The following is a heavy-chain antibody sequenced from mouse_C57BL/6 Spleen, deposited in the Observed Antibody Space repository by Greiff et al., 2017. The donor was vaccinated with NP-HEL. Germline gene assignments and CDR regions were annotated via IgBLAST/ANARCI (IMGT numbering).Heavy chain of an antibody. V-gene: IGHV2-2*01. J-gene: IGHJ4*01. CDR1: GFSLTSYG. Sequence: VKLMESGPGLVQPSQSLSITCTVSGFSLTSYGVHWVRQSPGKGLEWLGVIWSGGSTDYNAAFISRLSISKDNSKSQVFFKMNSLPADDTAIYYCARNLGSSFYYAMDYWGQGTSVTVSS. D-gene: IGHD1-1*01. CDR2: IWSGGST. CDR3: ARNLGSSFYYAMDY.